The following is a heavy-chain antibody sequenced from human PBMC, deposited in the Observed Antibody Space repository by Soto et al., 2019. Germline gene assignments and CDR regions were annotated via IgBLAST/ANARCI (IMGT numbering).Heavy chain of an antibody. CDR2: FHNSGST. Sequence: SETLSLTCTVSGGSISNAAYYWGWIRQPPGKGLEWIGSFHNSGSTYFNPSLKSRVTISVDRSKNQFSLKLSSVTAADTAVYYCARLGYYGSGSPAPNAFDIWGQGTMVT. CDR1: GGSISNAAYY. CDR3: ARLGYYGSGSPAPNAFDI. J-gene: IGHJ3*02. V-gene: IGHV4-39*07. D-gene: IGHD3-10*01.